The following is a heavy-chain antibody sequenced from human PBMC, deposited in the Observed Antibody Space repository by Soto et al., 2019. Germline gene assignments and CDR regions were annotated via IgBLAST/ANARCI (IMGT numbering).Heavy chain of an antibody. Sequence: GGSLRLSCAASGFTFSSYDMHWVRQATGKGLEWVSAIGTAGDTYYPGSVKGRFTISRENAKNSLYLQMNSLRAGDTAVYYCARSRIWNYGVPAFDIWGQGTMVTVSS. CDR2: IGTAGDT. J-gene: IGHJ3*02. V-gene: IGHV3-13*01. D-gene: IGHD1-7*01. CDR1: GFTFSSYD. CDR3: ARSRIWNYGVPAFDI.